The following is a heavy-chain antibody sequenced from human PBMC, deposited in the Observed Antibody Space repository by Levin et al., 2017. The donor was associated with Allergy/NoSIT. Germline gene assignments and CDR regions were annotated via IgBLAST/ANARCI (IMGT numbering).Heavy chain of an antibody. J-gene: IGHJ4*02. CDR2: ISISGGYT. CDR1: GFTLSDYY. D-gene: IGHD2-15*01. CDR3: ARAASGGSYIDY. Sequence: GGSLRLSCAASGFTLSDYYMSSIRQAPGKGLEWVSYISISGGYTNYADSVKGRFTISRDNAKNSLSLQMNSLRAEDTAVYYCARAASGGSYIDYWGQGTLVTVSS. V-gene: IGHV3-11*05.